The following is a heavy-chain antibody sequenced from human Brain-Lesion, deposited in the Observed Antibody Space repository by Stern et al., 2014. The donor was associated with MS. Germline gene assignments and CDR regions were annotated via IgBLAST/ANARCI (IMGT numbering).Heavy chain of an antibody. CDR3: ARRVYGDYAAYQDL. V-gene: IGHV1-18*04. J-gene: IGHJ5*02. Sequence: QVQLEESGGEVKKPGASVKVSCKASGYTFTTYGISWVRQAPGQGLEWMGLIRTYPGNTNYAQNFQGRVTMTTDTATSTAYMDLRSLRPDDTAIYYCARRVYGDYAAYQDLWGQGTPVTVSS. D-gene: IGHD4-17*01. CDR1: GYTFTTYG. CDR2: IRTYPGNT.